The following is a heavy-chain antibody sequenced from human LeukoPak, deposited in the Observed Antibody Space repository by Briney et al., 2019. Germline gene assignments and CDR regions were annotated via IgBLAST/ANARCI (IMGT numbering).Heavy chain of an antibody. V-gene: IGHV3-9*01. J-gene: IGHJ3*02. Sequence: GGSLRLSCAASGFTFDDYAMHWVRQAPGKGLEWVSGISWNSGSIGYADSVKGRFTISRDNAKNSLYLQMNSLRAEDTALYYCTKDSGGWLQSINAFDIWGQGTMVTVSS. CDR3: TKDSGGWLQSINAFDI. CDR2: ISWNSGSI. D-gene: IGHD5-24*01. CDR1: GFTFDDYA.